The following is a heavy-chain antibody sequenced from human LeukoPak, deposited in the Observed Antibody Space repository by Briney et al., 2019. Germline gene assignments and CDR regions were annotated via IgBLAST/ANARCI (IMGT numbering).Heavy chain of an antibody. Sequence: SETLSLTCAVSGGSVSSGSYSWSWIRQPPGKGLEWIGYIYHSGSTTYNPSLKSRVTMSLDRSKNQVYLKLSSVTAADTAVYYCAGDYGESYRFDYWGQGTLVTVFS. CDR2: IYHSGST. D-gene: IGHD3-16*01. V-gene: IGHV4-30-2*01. CDR3: AGDYGESYRFDY. CDR1: GGSVSSGSYS. J-gene: IGHJ4*02.